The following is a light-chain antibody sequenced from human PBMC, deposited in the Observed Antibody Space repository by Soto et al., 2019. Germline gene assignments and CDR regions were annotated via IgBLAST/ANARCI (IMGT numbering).Light chain of an antibody. V-gene: IGKV1-5*01. CDR2: DAS. CDR3: QQYNSYPYT. CDR1: QSISGW. Sequence: DIQMPQSPSTLSASVGDRVTITCRASQSISGWLAWYQQKPGKAPKLLIYDASSLESGVPSRFSGSGSGTEFTLTISSLQPDDFAAYYCQQYNSYPYTFGQGTKLEIK. J-gene: IGKJ2*01.